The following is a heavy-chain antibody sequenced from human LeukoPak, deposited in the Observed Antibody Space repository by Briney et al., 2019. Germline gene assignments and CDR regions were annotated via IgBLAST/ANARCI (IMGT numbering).Heavy chain of an antibody. CDR1: GGCISSGDCY. J-gene: IGHJ6*03. CDR2: IYYSGST. CDR3: PLRAPPVTTIYNYYYTDV. D-gene: IGHD4-11*01. Sequence: PSETLSLTCTVSGGCISSGDCYWSLIRQPPGKCLEWIGYIYYSGSTYYNPSLKSRVTISVDTSKNQFSLKLSSVTAEDMSVYYCPLRAPPVTTIYNYYYTDVWGKGTKVTVSS. V-gene: IGHV4-30-4*01.